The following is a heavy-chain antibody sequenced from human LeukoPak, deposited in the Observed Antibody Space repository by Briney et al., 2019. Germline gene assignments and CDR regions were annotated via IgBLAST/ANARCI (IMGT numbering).Heavy chain of an antibody. Sequence: GASVKVSCKASRYIFTTYYLHWVRQAPGQGLEWMGIIYPSGGATNYAQKFQGRITLTRDTSTSTVYMGLNSLRSEDTAVYYCARSTSYSGRPLYYFDSWGQGTLVTVSS. CDR3: ARSTSYSGRPLYYFDS. D-gene: IGHD1-26*01. CDR1: RYIFTTYY. V-gene: IGHV1-46*01. J-gene: IGHJ4*02. CDR2: IYPSGGAT.